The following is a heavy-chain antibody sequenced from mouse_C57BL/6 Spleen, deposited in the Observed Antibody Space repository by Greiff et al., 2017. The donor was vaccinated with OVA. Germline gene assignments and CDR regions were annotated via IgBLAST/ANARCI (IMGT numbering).Heavy chain of an antibody. D-gene: IGHD1-1*01. J-gene: IGHJ4*01. CDR1: GYTFTSYG. Sequence: VQLQQSGAELARPGASVKLSCKASGYTFTSYGISWVKQRTGQGLEWIGEIYPRSGNTYYNEKFKGKATLTADKSSSTAYLALRSLTSEDSAVYVGARLYYGSNLYAMDDWGQGTSVTVSS. CDR2: IYPRSGNT. CDR3: ARLYYGSNLYAMDD. V-gene: IGHV1-81*01.